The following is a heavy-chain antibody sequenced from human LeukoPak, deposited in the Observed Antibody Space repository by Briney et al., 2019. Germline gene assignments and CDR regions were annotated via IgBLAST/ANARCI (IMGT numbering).Heavy chain of an antibody. J-gene: IGHJ4*02. D-gene: IGHD5-24*01. Sequence: GGSLRLSCAASGFTFSSSAMSWVRQAPGKGLEWVSTISGSDSSTHYADSVKGRFTISRDNSKNTLYLKMNSLRADDTAVYYCANSGYNRFDYWGQGTLVTVSS. V-gene: IGHV3-23*01. CDR3: ANSGYNRFDY. CDR2: ISGSDSST. CDR1: GFTFSSSA.